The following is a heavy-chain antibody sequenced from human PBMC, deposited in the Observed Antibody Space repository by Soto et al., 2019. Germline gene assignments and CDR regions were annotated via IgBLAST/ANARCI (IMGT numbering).Heavy chain of an antibody. Sequence: QLQLQESGPGLVKPSETLSLTCTVSGGSISSSSYYWGWIRQPPGKGLEWIGSIYYSGSTYYNPSLTSRVTISVDTSKNQFSLKLSSVTAADTAVYYCARSALDATNFDYWGQGTLVTVSS. V-gene: IGHV4-39*01. CDR2: IYYSGST. CDR1: GGSISSSSYY. CDR3: ARSALDATNFDY. J-gene: IGHJ4*02. D-gene: IGHD3-3*01.